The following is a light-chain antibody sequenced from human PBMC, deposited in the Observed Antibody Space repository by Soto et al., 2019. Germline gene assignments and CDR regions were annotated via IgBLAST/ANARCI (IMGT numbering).Light chain of an antibody. J-gene: IGLJ2*01. V-gene: IGLV2-8*01. CDR2: EVI. CDR3: SSYAGSNNLHVL. Sequence: QSALTQPPSASGSPGQSVTISCTGSSSDVGGYEYVSWYQQHPGKAHKHIIYEVIKRPSGVPDRFSGSKSGNTASLTVSGLQAEDEADYYCSSYAGSNNLHVLFGGGTKVTVL. CDR1: SSDVGGYEY.